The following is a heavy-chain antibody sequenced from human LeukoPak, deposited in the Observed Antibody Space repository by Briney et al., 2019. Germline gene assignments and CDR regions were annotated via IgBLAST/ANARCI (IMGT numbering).Heavy chain of an antibody. CDR2: IYYSGSA. CDR3: ARAHGSCSGGSCET. D-gene: IGHD2-15*01. CDR1: GGSISSGDYY. V-gene: IGHV4-30-4*08. Sequence: SQTLSLTCTVSGGSISSGDYYWSWIRQPPGKGLEWIGYIYYSGSAYYNPSLKSRVTISVDTSKNQFSLKLSSVTAADTAVYYCARAHGSCSGGSCETWGQGTLVTVSS. J-gene: IGHJ4*02.